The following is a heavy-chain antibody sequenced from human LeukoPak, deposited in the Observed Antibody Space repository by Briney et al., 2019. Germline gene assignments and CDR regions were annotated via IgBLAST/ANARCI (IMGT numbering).Heavy chain of an antibody. CDR1: GFTVSSNY. CDR3: ARDGFKYDSRDNDGFDV. D-gene: IGHD2/OR15-2a*01. CDR2: IYSGGTT. V-gene: IGHV3-66*01. J-gene: IGHJ3*01. Sequence: GGSLTLSCAASGFTVSSNYISWVRHAPGKGMERVSVIYSGGTTYYADSVKGRFTISRDNSKNTLHLPMNSLRAEDTAFYYGARDGFKYDSRDNDGFDVWGQGTMVTVSS.